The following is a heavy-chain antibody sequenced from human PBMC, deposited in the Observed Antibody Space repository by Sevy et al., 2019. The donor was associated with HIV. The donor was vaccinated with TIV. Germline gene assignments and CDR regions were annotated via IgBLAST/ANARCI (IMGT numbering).Heavy chain of an antibody. V-gene: IGHV3-30*18. CDR3: AKEYRIAAAVLDY. D-gene: IGHD6-13*01. CDR2: ISYDGSNK. J-gene: IGHJ4*02. Sequence: GGSLRLSCAASGFTFSSYGMHWVRRAPGKGLEWVAVISYDGSNKYYADSVKGRFTISRDNSKNTLYLQMNSLRAEDTAVYYCAKEYRIAAAVLDYWGQGTLVTVSS. CDR1: GFTFSSYG.